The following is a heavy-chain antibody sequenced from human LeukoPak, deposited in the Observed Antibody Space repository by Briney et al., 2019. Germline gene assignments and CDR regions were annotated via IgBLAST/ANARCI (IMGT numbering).Heavy chain of an antibody. D-gene: IGHD3-9*01. CDR1: GVSVSSVDYY. CDR2: IYHSGSS. V-gene: IGHV4-30-4*01. Sequence: PSETLSLTCTVSGVSVSSVDYYWSWIRQSPGKGLEWIAYIYHSGSSYYNPSLRSRVTISVDTSKNQFSLKLNSVTAADTAVYFCARVPINDNYFDLWGQGTLVPVSS. J-gene: IGHJ4*02. CDR3: ARVPINDNYFDL.